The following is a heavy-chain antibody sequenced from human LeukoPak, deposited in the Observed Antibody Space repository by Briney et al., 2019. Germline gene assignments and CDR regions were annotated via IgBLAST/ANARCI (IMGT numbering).Heavy chain of an antibody. CDR3: ARPSQTLGYNYGYRY. V-gene: IGHV4-39*01. Sequence: SETLSLTCTVSGGSITTSSYYWGWIRQPPGKGLEWIGSIYYSGSTYYKPSLKSRVTISVDTSKNQFSLKMSSVTAADTAVYYCARPSQTLGYNYGYRYWGQGTLVTVSS. CDR2: IYYSGST. D-gene: IGHD5-18*01. J-gene: IGHJ4*02. CDR1: GGSITTSSYY.